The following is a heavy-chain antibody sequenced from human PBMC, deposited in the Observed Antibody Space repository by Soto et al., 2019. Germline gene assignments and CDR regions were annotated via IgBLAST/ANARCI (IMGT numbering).Heavy chain of an antibody. J-gene: IGHJ4*02. Sequence: SETLSLTCAVYGGSFSGYYWSWIRQPPGKGLEWIGEINHSGSTNYNPSLKSRVTISVDTSKNQFSLKLSSVTAADTAVYYCARGSNPGYCSSTSCSWFDYWGQGTLVTVSS. CDR3: ARGSNPGYCSSTSCSWFDY. D-gene: IGHD2-2*01. CDR2: INHSGST. CDR1: GGSFSGYY. V-gene: IGHV4-34*01.